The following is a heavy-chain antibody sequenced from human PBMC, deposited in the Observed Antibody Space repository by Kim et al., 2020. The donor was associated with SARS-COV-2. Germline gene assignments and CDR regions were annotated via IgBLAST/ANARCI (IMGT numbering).Heavy chain of an antibody. CDR1: GFTFNSYA. D-gene: IGHD3-10*01. CDR2: ISYDGSNK. CDR3: ARDRGGGYFGSMDV. Sequence: GGCLRLSCAASGFTFNSYAMHWVRQAPGKGLEWVALISYDGSNKYYADSVKGRFTISRDNSKNTLYLQMNSLRAEDTAVYYCARDRGGGYFGSMDVWGQGTTVTVSS. J-gene: IGHJ6*02. V-gene: IGHV3-30-3*01.